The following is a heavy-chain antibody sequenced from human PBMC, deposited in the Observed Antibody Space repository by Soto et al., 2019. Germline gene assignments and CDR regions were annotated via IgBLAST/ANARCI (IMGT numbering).Heavy chain of an antibody. CDR1: GYTFTSYD. D-gene: IGHD1-1*01. V-gene: IGHV1-8*01. CDR2: MNANSGNT. J-gene: IGHJ6*02. CDR3: ARERAGRTSMDV. Sequence: QVQLVQSGAEVKKPGASVKVSCKASGYTFTSYDINWVRQATGQGLEWMGWMNANSGNTGYAQKFQGRVTMTTNTSISTPYMELSSLRSEDSAVYYCARERAGRTSMDVWGQGTTVTVSS.